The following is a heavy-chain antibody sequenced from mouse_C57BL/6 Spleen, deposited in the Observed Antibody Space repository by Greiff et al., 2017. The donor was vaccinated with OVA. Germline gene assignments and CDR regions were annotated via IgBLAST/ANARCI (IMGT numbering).Heavy chain of an antibody. Sequence: QVQLQQSGAELVKPGASVKLSCKASGYTFTSYWMHWVKQRPGQGLEWIGMIHPNSGSTNYNEKFKSKATLTVDKSSSTAYMQLSSLTSEDSAVYYCAREFTTVVATNWYFDVWGTGTTVTVSS. D-gene: IGHD1-1*01. CDR1: GYTFTSYW. V-gene: IGHV1-64*01. J-gene: IGHJ1*03. CDR2: IHPNSGST. CDR3: AREFTTVVATNWYFDV.